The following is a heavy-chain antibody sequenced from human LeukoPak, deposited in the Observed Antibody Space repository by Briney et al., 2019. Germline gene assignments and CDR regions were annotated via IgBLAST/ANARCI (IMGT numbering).Heavy chain of an antibody. Sequence: KPSETLSLTCAVYGGSFSGYYWSWIRQPPGKGLEWIGEINHSGSTNYNPSLKSRVTISVDTSMNQFSLKLSSVTAADTAVYYCARAYSIAAAGINWFDPWGQGTLVTVSS. CDR2: INHSGST. D-gene: IGHD6-13*01. CDR1: GGSFSGYY. J-gene: IGHJ5*02. V-gene: IGHV4-34*01. CDR3: ARAYSIAAAGINWFDP.